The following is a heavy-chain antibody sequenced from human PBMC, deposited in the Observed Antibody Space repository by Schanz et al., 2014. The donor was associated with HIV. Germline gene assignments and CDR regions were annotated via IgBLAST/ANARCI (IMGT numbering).Heavy chain of an antibody. J-gene: IGHJ4*02. D-gene: IGHD4-17*01. CDR2: ISESGGRS. CDR1: GFSFSSFS. Sequence: EVQLLESGGGLVQPGGSLRLSCAVSGFSFSSFSMNWVRQAPGKGLEWVSSISESGGRSYYADSVNGRFTISRDNAKNSLHLQMSRLGAEDTAVYYCARDLHDYGDARTDYWGQGILVTVSS. V-gene: IGHV3-21*06. CDR3: ARDLHDYGDARTDY.